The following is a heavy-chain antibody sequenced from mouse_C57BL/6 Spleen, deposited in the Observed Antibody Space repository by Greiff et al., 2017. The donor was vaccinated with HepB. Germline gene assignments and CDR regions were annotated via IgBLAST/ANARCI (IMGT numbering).Heavy chain of an antibody. J-gene: IGHJ4*01. CDR1: GYTFTSYW. CDR2: IDPSDSET. CDR3: ARVDGYLFYYAMDY. Sequence: VQLQQPGAELVRPGSSVKLSCKASGYTFTSYWMHWVKQRPIQGLEWIGNIDPSDSETHYNQKFKDKATLTVDKSSSTAYMQLSSLTSEDSAVYYCARVDGYLFYYAMDYWGQGTSVTVSS. D-gene: IGHD2-3*01. V-gene: IGHV1-52*01.